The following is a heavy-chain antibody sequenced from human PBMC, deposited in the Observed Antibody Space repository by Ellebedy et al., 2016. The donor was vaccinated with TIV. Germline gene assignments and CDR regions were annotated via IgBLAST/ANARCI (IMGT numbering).Heavy chain of an antibody. D-gene: IGHD3-22*01. V-gene: IGHV1-46*01. CDR1: GYTFTSYF. J-gene: IGHJ4*02. CDR3: ARGDNYYYDSSGYYYTY. CDR2: INPTSGSS. Sequence: DSVKVSCKASGYTFTSYFLYWVRQAPGQGLGWMGIINPTSGSSNYAQKFQGRVTMTRDTSTSTVYMELSSLRSEDTAVYYCARGDNYYYDSSGYYYTYWGQGTLVTVSS.